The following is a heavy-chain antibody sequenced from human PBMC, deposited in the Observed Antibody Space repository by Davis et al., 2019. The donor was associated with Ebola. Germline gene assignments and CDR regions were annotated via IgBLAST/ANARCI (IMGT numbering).Heavy chain of an antibody. CDR1: GFTFTSSA. J-gene: IGHJ5*02. CDR3: AREHITYIAVAHNWFDP. D-gene: IGHD6-19*01. CDR2: IVVGSGNT. V-gene: IGHV1-58*01. Sequence: SVKVSCKASGFTFTSSAVQWVRQARGQRLEWIGWIVVGSGNTNYAQKFQERVTITRDMSTSTAYMELSSVTAADTAVYYCAREHITYIAVAHNWFDPWGQGTLVTVSS.